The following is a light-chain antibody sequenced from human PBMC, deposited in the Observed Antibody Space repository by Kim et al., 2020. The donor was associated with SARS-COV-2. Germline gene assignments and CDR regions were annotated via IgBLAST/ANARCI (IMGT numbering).Light chain of an antibody. Sequence: DIQLTQSPSFLSASEGDRVTITCRASQNVNTYLNWYQRKPGKAPGLLIYTISTLYSGVPSRFSGSGSGTDFTLTISSLQPEDSAIYYCQQGSKIPYTFGQGTKLEI. J-gene: IGKJ2*01. CDR1: QNVNTY. CDR2: TIS. V-gene: IGKV1-39*01. CDR3: QQGSKIPYT.